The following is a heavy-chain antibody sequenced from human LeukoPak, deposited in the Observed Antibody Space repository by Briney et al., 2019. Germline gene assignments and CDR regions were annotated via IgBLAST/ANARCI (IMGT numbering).Heavy chain of an antibody. D-gene: IGHD2-2*02. CDR1: GFTFSNAW. J-gene: IGHJ4*02. CDR2: IKSKTDGGTT. V-gene: IGHV3-15*01. CDR3: TTVDPLDIVVVPAAIGFDY. Sequence: GGSLRLSCAASGFTFSNAWMSWVRQAPGKGLEWVGRIKSKTDGGTTDYAAPVKGRFTISRDDSKNTLYLQMNSLKTEDTAVYYYTTVDPLDIVVVPAAIGFDYWGQGTLVTVSS.